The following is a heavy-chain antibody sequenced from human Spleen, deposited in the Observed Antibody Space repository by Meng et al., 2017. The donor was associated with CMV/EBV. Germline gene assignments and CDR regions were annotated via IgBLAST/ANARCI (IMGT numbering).Heavy chain of an antibody. CDR2: ISYDGSEK. CDR3: ARARRGIVAGLDS. D-gene: IGHD3-22*01. CDR1: GFTFSSYA. Sequence: GESLKISCAASGFTFSSYAMHWVRQAPGKGLEWVAVISYDGSEKYYVGSVKGRFSISRDNANKSLYLQMNSLRVEDTAVYYCARARRGIVAGLDSWGQGTLVTVSS. V-gene: IGHV3-30*14. J-gene: IGHJ4*02.